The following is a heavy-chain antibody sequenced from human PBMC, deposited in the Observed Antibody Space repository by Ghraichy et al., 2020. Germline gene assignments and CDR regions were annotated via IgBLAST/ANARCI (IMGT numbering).Heavy chain of an antibody. V-gene: IGHV4-34*01. CDR1: GGSLSGYY. J-gene: IGHJ4*02. D-gene: IGHD2-8*01. Sequence: ESLNISCAVYGGSLSGYYWSWIRQPPGKGLEWIGEISHNGNSVYNASLKSRVTISVDTSKNEVSLKLSSVTAADTAVYYCRGYCTNGVCYPDYWGQGTLVTVAS. CDR2: ISHNGNS. CDR3: RGYCTNGVCYPDY.